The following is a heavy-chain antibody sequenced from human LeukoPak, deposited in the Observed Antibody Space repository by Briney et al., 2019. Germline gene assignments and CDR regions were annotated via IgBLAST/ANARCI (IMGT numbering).Heavy chain of an antibody. Sequence: GGSLRLSCADSGFTFSNYGMHWVRQAPGKGLEWVALTSYDGSTKYYADSVKGRFFISKDNSRNTLYLQMNSLRVEDTAMYYCAKPSGEYFDYWGQGTLVTVSS. CDR2: TSYDGSTK. V-gene: IGHV3-30*18. CDR3: AKPSGEYFDY. J-gene: IGHJ4*02. CDR1: GFTFSNYG.